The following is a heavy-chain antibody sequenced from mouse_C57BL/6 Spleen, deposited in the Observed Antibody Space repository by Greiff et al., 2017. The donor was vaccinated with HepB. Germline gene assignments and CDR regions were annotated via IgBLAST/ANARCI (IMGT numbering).Heavy chain of an antibody. Sequence: DVMLVESGGGLVKPGGSLKLSCAASGFTFSSYAMSWVRQTPEKRLEWVATISDGGSYTYYPDNVKGRFTISRDNAKNNLYLQMSHLKSEDTAMYYCARAPLTSFDYWGQGTTLTVSS. V-gene: IGHV5-4*03. J-gene: IGHJ2*01. CDR1: GFTFSSYA. D-gene: IGHD5-1*01. CDR3: ARAPLTSFDY. CDR2: ISDGGSYT.